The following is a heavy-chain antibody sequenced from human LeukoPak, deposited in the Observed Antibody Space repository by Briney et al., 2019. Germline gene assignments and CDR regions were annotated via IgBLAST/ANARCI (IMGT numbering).Heavy chain of an antibody. V-gene: IGHV1-2*02. CDR1: GYTFTGYH. Sequence: ASVKVSCKASGYTFTGYHMHWVRQAPGQGLEWMGWINPNSGGTNYAQKFQGRVTMTRDTSISTAYMELSRLRSDDTAVYYCARSSLTMVRGVTTWFDPWGQGTLVTVSS. D-gene: IGHD3-10*01. CDR3: ARSSLTMVRGVTTWFDP. CDR2: INPNSGGT. J-gene: IGHJ5*02.